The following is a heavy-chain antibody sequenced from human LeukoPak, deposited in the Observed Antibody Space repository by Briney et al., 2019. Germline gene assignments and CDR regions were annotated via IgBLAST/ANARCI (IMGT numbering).Heavy chain of an antibody. D-gene: IGHD3-9*01. CDR2: ISYDGSNK. CDR1: GFTFSSYA. V-gene: IGHV3-30-3*01. J-gene: IGHJ4*02. CDR3: AREVLRYFSRYFDY. Sequence: PGGSLRLSCAASGFTFSSYAMHWVRRAPGKGLEWVAVISYDGSNKYYADSVKGRFTISRDNSKNTLYLQMNSLRAEDTAVYYCAREVLRYFSRYFDYWGQGTLVTVSS.